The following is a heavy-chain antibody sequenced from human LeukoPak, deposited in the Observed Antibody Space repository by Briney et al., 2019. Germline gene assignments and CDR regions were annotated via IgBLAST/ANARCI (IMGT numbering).Heavy chain of an antibody. V-gene: IGHV3-9*01. D-gene: IGHD2-21*02. Sequence: QAGGSLRLSCAASGFTFDDYAMHWARQAPGKGLEWVSGISWNSGSIGYADSVKGRFTISRDNAKNSLYLQMNSLGAEDTALYYCAKVGPYCGGDCYSIPLYFDYWGQGTLVTVSS. CDR3: AKVGPYCGGDCYSIPLYFDY. CDR2: ISWNSGSI. CDR1: GFTFDDYA. J-gene: IGHJ4*02.